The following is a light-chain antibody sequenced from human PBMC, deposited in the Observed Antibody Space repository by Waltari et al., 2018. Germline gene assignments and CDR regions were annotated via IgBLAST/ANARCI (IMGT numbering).Light chain of an antibody. J-gene: IGKJ3*01. Sequence: ELVLTQSPATLSLSPGARATLSCRASQSVSRYLAWYQQKPGQAPRLLIYDASNRATGIPARFSGSGSGTDFTLTISSLEPEDFAVYYCQQRSSWPIFTFGPGTKVDIK. CDR1: QSVSRY. CDR2: DAS. V-gene: IGKV3-11*01. CDR3: QQRSSWPIFT.